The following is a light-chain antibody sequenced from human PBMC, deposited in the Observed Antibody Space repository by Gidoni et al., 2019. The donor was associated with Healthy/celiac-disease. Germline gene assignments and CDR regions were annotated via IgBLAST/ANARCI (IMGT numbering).Light chain of an antibody. V-gene: IGKV3-15*01. CDR1: QSVSSN. Sequence: EIVMTQSPATLSVSPGERATLSCRASQSVSSNLAWYQQKPGQAPRLLIYGASTRATGIPARFSGSGSGTEFTLTISSLQSEDFAVYYCQQYNNWLGVTCGGGTKVEIK. J-gene: IGKJ4*01. CDR2: GAS. CDR3: QQYNNWLGVT.